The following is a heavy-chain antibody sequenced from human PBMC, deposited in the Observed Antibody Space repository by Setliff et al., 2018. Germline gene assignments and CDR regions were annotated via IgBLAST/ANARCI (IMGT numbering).Heavy chain of an antibody. CDR3: AADGVSPMHW. CDR2: INPGSGAT. CDR1: GYTFTAYY. J-gene: IGHJ4*02. Sequence: GASVKVSCKASGYTFTAYYMHWVRQAPGQGLEWMGWINPGSGATNLAQRFQGRVTMTRDTSISTAYMELSSLRSDDTAVYYCAADGVSPMHWWGQGTRVTVSS. D-gene: IGHD6-13*01. V-gene: IGHV1-2*02.